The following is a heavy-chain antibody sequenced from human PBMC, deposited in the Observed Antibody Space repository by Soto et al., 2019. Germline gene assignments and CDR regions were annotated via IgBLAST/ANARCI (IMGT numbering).Heavy chain of an antibody. CDR1: GGTFSSYA. CDR2: IIPIFGTA. Sequence: ASVKVSCKASGGTFSSYAISWVRQAPGQGLEWMGGIIPIFGTANYAQKFQGRVTITADESTSTAYMELSSLRSEDTAVYYCARGGGGSFNDAFDIWGQGTMVTVS. CDR3: ARGGGGSFNDAFDI. J-gene: IGHJ3*02. D-gene: IGHD2-15*01. V-gene: IGHV1-69*13.